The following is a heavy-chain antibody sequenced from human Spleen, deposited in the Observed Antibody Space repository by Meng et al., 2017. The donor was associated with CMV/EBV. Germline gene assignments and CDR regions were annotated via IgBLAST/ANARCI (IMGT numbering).Heavy chain of an antibody. Sequence: SWVRQAPGQGLEWMGGIIPIFGTANYAQKFQGRVTITTDESTSTAYMELSSLRSEDTAVYYCARDRGYCSSTSCYTSTGGRNWFDPWGQGTLVTVSS. J-gene: IGHJ5*02. V-gene: IGHV1-69*05. D-gene: IGHD2-2*02. CDR3: ARDRGYCSSTSCYTSTGGRNWFDP. CDR2: IIPIFGTA.